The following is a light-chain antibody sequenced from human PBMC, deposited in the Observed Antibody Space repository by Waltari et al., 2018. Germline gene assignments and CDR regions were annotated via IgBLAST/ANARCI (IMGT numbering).Light chain of an antibody. CDR2: RNN. J-gene: IGLJ1*01. CDR3: AAWDDSLSGSYV. Sequence: QYVLNHPPSASGTAGQRVTISCSGISPNIGGHHVYQYQQLPGTAPKLLIYRNNQRPSGVPDRFSGSKSGTSASLAISGLRSEDEADYYCAAWDDSLSGSYVFGTGTKVTVL. CDR1: SPNIGGHH. V-gene: IGLV1-47*01.